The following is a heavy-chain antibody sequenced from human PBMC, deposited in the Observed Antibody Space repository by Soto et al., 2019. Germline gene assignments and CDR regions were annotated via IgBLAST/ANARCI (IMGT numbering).Heavy chain of an antibody. V-gene: IGHV1-8*01. Sequence: QVQLVQSGAEVKKPGASVKVSCKASGYTFTSYDINWVRQATGQGLEWMGWMNPNSGNTGYAQKFQGRVTMTRNTSISTAYTQLSSLRSADTAVYYCAREHSSSWRFDYWGQGTLVTVSS. CDR1: GYTFTSYD. CDR2: MNPNSGNT. J-gene: IGHJ4*02. CDR3: AREHSSSWRFDY. D-gene: IGHD6-13*01.